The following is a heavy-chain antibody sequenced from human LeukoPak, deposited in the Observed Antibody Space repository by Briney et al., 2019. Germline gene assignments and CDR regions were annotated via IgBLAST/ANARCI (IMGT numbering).Heavy chain of an antibody. CDR1: GFTFSSYA. CDR3: AKERAAGSYRLPDAFDI. Sequence: LSGGSLRLSCAASGFTFSSYAMSWVRQAPGKGLEWVSAISGSGGSTYYADSVKGRFTISRDNSKNTLYLQMNSLRAEDTAVYYCAKERAAGSYRLPDAFDIWGQGTMVTVSS. J-gene: IGHJ3*02. D-gene: IGHD3-16*02. CDR2: ISGSGGST. V-gene: IGHV3-23*01.